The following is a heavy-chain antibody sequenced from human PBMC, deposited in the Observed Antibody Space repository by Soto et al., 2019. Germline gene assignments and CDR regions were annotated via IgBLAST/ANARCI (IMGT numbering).Heavy chain of an antibody. CDR3: ARGARGGVAGNYFDY. CDR1: GGSFSGYY. J-gene: IGHJ4*02. V-gene: IGHV4-34*01. CDR2: INHSGST. Sequence: QVQLQQWGAGLLKPSETLSLTCAVYGGSFSGYYWSWIRQPPGKGLEWIGEINHSGSTNYNPSLKSRGTRAVDTSKNQCSLELSAVTAADTAVYYCARGARGGVAGNYFDYWGQGTLVTVSS. D-gene: IGHD6-19*01.